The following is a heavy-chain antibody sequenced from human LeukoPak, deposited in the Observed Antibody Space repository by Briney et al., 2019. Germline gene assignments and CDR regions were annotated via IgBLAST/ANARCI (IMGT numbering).Heavy chain of an antibody. Sequence: GGSLRLSCTASGFTFGDYAMSWFRQAPGKGLEWVGFIRSKAYGGTTEYAASVKGRFTISRDDSKSIAYLQMNSLKTEDTAVYYCTRDPRYCSGGSCYSDYWGQGPLVTVS. D-gene: IGHD2-15*01. CDR2: IRSKAYGGTT. J-gene: IGHJ4*02. CDR1: GFTFGDYA. CDR3: TRDPRYCSGGSCYSDY. V-gene: IGHV3-49*03.